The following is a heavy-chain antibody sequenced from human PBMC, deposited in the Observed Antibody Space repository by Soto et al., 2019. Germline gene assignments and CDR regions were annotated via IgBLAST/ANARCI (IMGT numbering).Heavy chain of an antibody. Sequence: QVQLMESGGGVVQPGRSLRLSCTTSGFTFSNYGMHWVRQAPGKGLEWVAVIWYDGSNKYYADSVKGRFTISRDNSKNTLYLQMNSLRAEETAVYYCAAGGYQLRTPRFGYLGQGTLVAASS. J-gene: IGHJ4*02. CDR1: GFTFSNYG. D-gene: IGHD2-2*01. V-gene: IGHV3-33*01. CDR3: AAGGYQLRTPRFGY. CDR2: IWYDGSNK.